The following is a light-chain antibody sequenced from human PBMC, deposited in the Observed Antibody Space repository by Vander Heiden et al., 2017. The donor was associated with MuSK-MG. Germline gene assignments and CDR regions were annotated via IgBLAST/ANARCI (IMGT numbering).Light chain of an antibody. CDR1: QSVSSS. Sequence: EIVFPQSPATLSVFPGERATLSCRASQSVSSSLAWYQQKPGQAPRLLIYDASNRATGIPARFSGSGSGTDFTLTISSLEPEDFAVYYCQQRNTWPRTFGQGTKVEIK. J-gene: IGKJ1*01. CDR2: DAS. V-gene: IGKV3-11*01. CDR3: QQRNTWPRT.